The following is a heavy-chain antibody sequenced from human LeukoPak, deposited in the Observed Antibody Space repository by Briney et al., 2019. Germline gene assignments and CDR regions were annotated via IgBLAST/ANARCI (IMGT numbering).Heavy chain of an antibody. J-gene: IGHJ6*04. D-gene: IGHD3-10*02. CDR2: IKQDGSEK. Sequence: GGSLRLSCAASGFTFSSYWMSWVRQAPGKGLEWVANIKQDGSEKYYADSVKGRFTISRDNAKNSLYLQMNSLRAEDTAVYYCAELGITVIGGVWGKGTTVTISS. CDR3: AELGITVIGGV. CDR1: GFTFSSYW. V-gene: IGHV3-7*02.